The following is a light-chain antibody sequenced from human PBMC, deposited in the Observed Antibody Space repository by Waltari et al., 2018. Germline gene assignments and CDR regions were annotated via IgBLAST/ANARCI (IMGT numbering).Light chain of an antibody. V-gene: IGLV2-8*01. J-gene: IGLJ2*01. CDR3: SSYAGSNKLL. CDR1: SSAVGGYNY. CDR2: EVS. Sequence: QSALTQPPSASGSPGQSVTISCTGTSSAVGGYNYVSWYQQHPGKAPKLMIYEVSKRPSGVPDRFSGSKSGNTASLTVSGLQAEDEADYYCSSYAGSNKLLFGGGTKLTVL.